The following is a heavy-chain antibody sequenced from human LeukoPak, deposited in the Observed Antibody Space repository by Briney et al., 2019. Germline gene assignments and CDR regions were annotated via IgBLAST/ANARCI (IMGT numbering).Heavy chain of an antibody. CDR2: ISYDGSNK. CDR1: GFTFSGYA. CDR3: ARDCGGSCYSGGPPYGMDV. D-gene: IGHD2-15*01. V-gene: IGHV3-30-3*01. J-gene: IGHJ6*02. Sequence: PGRSLRLSCAASGFTFSGYAMHWVRQAPGKGLEWVAVISYDGSNKYYADSVKGRFTISRDNSKNTLYLQMNSLRAEDTAVYYCARDCGGSCYSGGPPYGMDVWGQGTTVTVSS.